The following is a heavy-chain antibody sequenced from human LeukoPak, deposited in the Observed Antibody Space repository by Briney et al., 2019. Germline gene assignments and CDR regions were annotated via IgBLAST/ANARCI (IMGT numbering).Heavy chain of an antibody. CDR1: GFTFSSYA. J-gene: IGHJ3*02. Sequence: PGGSLRLSCAASGFTFSSYAMSLVRQAPGKGLEWGSAISGSGGSTYYADSVKGQFTSSRDNSKNTLYLKMNSMRAEETAVYYCEKTPRRPWNDWGGPDAFDIWGQGTMVTVSS. V-gene: IGHV3-23*01. CDR2: ISGSGGST. CDR3: EKTPRRPWNDWGGPDAFDI. D-gene: IGHD1-1*01.